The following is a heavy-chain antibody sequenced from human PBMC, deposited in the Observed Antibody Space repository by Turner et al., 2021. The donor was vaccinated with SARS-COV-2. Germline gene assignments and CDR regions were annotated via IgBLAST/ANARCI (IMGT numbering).Heavy chain of an antibody. V-gene: IGHV1-18*01. CDR2: ISVYKSNT. Sequence: QVQLVQSGAEVKKPGASVKVSCKASGYTFTSYGISWVRTAPGQGLEWMGWISVYKSNTNYAQRLQGRDTMTTYTCTSTVYMELRSLRSDDTAVYYSARLRYYGSGSYLALPDYGMDVWGQGTTVTVSS. CDR1: GYTFTSYG. CDR3: ARLRYYGSGSYLALPDYGMDV. D-gene: IGHD3-10*01. J-gene: IGHJ6*02.